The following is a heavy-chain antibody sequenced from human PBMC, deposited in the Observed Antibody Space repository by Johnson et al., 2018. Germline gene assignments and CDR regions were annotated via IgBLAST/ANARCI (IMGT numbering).Heavy chain of an antibody. CDR2: IDASGST. J-gene: IGHJ3*01. Sequence: QVQLQESGPGLVKPSQTLSLSCSVSGDSMETSTYYWSWLRQPAGKRLEWIGRIDASGSTIYNPSLKSRVTISLDMSKNQFSLKLTSVTAADTALYYCAKEDSWFPHSFDVWGPGTMVTVSS. D-gene: IGHD6-13*01. V-gene: IGHV4-61*02. CDR1: GDSMETSTYY. CDR3: AKEDSWFPHSFDV.